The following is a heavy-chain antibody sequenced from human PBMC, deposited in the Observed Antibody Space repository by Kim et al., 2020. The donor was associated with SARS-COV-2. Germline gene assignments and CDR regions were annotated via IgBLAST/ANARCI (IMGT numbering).Heavy chain of an antibody. D-gene: IGHD6-13*01. Sequence: SETLSLTCTVSGGSISSGSYYWSWIRQPAGKGLEWIGRIYTSGSTNYNPSLKSRVTISVDTSKNQFSLKLSSVTAADTAVYYCAREGSIAAAYMVTPVFDIWGQGTMVTVSS. CDR1: GGSISSGSYY. CDR3: AREGSIAAAYMVTPVFDI. CDR2: IYTSGST. V-gene: IGHV4-61*02. J-gene: IGHJ3*02.